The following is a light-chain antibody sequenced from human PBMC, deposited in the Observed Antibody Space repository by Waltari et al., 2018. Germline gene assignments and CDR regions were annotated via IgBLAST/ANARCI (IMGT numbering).Light chain of an antibody. CDR2: DVT. CDR1: RSDVGGYDF. Sequence: HSALTQPASVSGSPGQSITISCTGTRSDVGGYDFVSWYRQHPDKAPNLIIFDVTERPSGISALFSGSKSGNTASLTISGLQSDDEADYYCASYTSSSNYVFGSGTTVTV. J-gene: IGLJ1*01. V-gene: IGLV2-14*03. CDR3: ASYTSSSNYV.